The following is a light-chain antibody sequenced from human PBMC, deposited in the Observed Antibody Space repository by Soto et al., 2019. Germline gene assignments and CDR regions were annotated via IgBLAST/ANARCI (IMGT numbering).Light chain of an antibody. Sequence: DIQMTQSPSTLSASVGDRVTITCRASQSISTWLAWYQQKPGKAPKLLIYTASNLERGVPSRFSGSGSGTEFTLTISSLQPHDFATYYCQQHNSYPRTFGQGTKVEIK. J-gene: IGKJ1*01. CDR1: QSISTW. CDR2: TAS. V-gene: IGKV1-5*03. CDR3: QQHNSYPRT.